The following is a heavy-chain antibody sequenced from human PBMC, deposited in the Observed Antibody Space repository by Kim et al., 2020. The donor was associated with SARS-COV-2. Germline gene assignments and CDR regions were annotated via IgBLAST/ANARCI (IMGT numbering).Heavy chain of an antibody. Sequence: YYNPSLKSRVTISVDTSKNQFSLKLSSVTAADTAVYYCARDGSSGWFDPWGQGTLVTVSS. D-gene: IGHD3-10*01. J-gene: IGHJ5*02. V-gene: IGHV4-31*02. CDR3: ARDGSSGWFDP.